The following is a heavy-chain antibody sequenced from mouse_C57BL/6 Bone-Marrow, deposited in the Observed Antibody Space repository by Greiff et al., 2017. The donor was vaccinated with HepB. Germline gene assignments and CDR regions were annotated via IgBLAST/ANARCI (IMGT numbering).Heavy chain of an antibody. D-gene: IGHD1-1*01. CDR1: GYAFSSSW. V-gene: IGHV1-82*01. CDR3: ARSFITTVVSNWYFDV. J-gene: IGHJ1*03. CDR2: IYPGDGDT. Sequence: VQLQQSGPELVKPGASVKISCKASGYAFSSSWMNWVKQRPGKGLEWIGRIYPGDGDTNYNGKFKGKATLTADKSSSTAYMQLSSLTSEDSAVYFCARSFITTVVSNWYFDVWGTGTTVTVSS.